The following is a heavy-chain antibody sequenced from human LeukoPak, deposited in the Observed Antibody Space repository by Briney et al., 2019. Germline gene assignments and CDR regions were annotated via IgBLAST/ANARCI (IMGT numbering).Heavy chain of an antibody. Sequence: PGGSLRLSCAASGFTFSSYAMHWVRQAPGKGLEWVAVISYDGSNKYYADSVKGRFTISRDNSKNTLYLQMNSLRAEDTAVYYCARADYYDSSGSEYFQHWGQGTLVTVSS. D-gene: IGHD3-22*01. CDR1: GFTFSSYA. J-gene: IGHJ1*01. V-gene: IGHV3-30-3*01. CDR3: ARADYYDSSGSEYFQH. CDR2: ISYDGSNK.